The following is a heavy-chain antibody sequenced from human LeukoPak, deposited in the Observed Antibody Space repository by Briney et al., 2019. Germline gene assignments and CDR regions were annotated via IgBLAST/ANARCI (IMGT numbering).Heavy chain of an antibody. J-gene: IGHJ6*02. D-gene: IGHD2-15*01. V-gene: IGHV3-23*01. Sequence: GGSLRLSCAASGFTFSSSARNWVRQPPGKGLEWVSTVSGSGGTTHYAESVTGRFTISRDNSKSTLYLQMNSLRAEDTALYYCATAAGWYNYFVMAVWGQGTTVTVSS. CDR3: ATAAGWYNYFVMAV. CDR1: GFTFSSSA. CDR2: VSGSGGTT.